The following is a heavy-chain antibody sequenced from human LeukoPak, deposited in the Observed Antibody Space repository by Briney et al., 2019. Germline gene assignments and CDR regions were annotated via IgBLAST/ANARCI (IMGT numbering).Heavy chain of an antibody. V-gene: IGHV1-2*02. D-gene: IGHD1-1*01. Sequence: ASVKVSCKASGYTFTGYYMHWVRQAPGQGLEWMGWINPNSGGTNYAQKFQGRVTMTRDTSISTAYMELSRLRSDDTAVYYCARVTGTGYYYGMDVWGQGTTVTVSS. CDR3: ARVTGTGYYYGMDV. J-gene: IGHJ6*02. CDR2: INPNSGGT. CDR1: GYTFTGYY.